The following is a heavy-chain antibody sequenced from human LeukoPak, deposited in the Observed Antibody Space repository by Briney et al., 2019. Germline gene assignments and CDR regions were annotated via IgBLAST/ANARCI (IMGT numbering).Heavy chain of an antibody. CDR2: INPNSGGT. V-gene: IGHV1-2*02. D-gene: IGHD6-13*01. CDR3: AIAAAGTKDAFDI. Sequence: ASVKVSCKASRYTFTGYYMHGVRQAPGQGLEWMGWINPNSGGTNYAQKFQGRVTMTRDTSISTAYMQPSRLSSDDTAVYYCAIAAAGTKDAFDIWGQGTMVTVSS. CDR1: RYTFTGYY. J-gene: IGHJ3*02.